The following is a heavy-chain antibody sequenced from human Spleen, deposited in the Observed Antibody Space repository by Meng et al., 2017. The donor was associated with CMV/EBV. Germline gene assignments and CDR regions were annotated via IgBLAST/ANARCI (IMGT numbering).Heavy chain of an antibody. Sequence: GSLRLSCAASGFTFSSYAMHWVRQAPGKGLEWVAVISYDGSNKYYADSVKGRFTISRDNSKNTLYLQMNSLRAEDTAVYYCARDGCSSTSCYLNYFDYWGQGTLVTVSS. J-gene: IGHJ4*02. V-gene: IGHV3-30*04. CDR3: ARDGCSSTSCYLNYFDY. CDR2: ISYDGSNK. CDR1: GFTFSSYA. D-gene: IGHD2-2*01.